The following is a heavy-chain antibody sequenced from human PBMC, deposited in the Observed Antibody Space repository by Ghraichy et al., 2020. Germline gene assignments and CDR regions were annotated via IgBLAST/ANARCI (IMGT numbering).Heavy chain of an antibody. J-gene: IGHJ4*02. V-gene: IGHV1-69*13. Sequence: SVKVSCKASGGTFSSYAISWVRQAPGQGLEWMGGIIPIFGTANYAQKFQGRVTITADESTSTAYMELSSLRSEDTAVYYCARPQRAARGDQSLDYWGQGTLVTVSS. D-gene: IGHD6-25*01. CDR3: ARPQRAARGDQSLDY. CDR1: GGTFSSYA. CDR2: IIPIFGTA.